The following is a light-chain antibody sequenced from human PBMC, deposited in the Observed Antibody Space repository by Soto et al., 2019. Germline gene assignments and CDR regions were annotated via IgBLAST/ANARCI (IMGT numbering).Light chain of an antibody. CDR3: HQYDSWT. V-gene: IGKV3D-15*01. CDR2: GAS. CDR1: QSISDT. J-gene: IGKJ1*01. Sequence: ETVMTQSPATLSVSPGGRATLSCRASQSISDTLAWYQQKPGQAPRLLIYGASSRATGIPDRFSGSGSGTDFTLTISRLEPEDFAVYYCHQYDSWTFGQGTKVDI.